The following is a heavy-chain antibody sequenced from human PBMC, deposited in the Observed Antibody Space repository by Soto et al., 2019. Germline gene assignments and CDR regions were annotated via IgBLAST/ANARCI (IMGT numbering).Heavy chain of an antibody. J-gene: IGHJ3*02. V-gene: IGHV4-31*03. CDR3: ARSPPFSSWIQLWLWAFDI. Sequence: PSETLSLTCTVSGGSISSGGYYWSWIRQHPGKGLEWIGYIYYSGSTYYNPSLKSRVTISVDTSKNQFSLKLSSVTAADTAVYYCARSPPFSSWIQLWLWAFDISGQGTMVTVSS. D-gene: IGHD5-18*01. CDR2: IYYSGST. CDR1: GGSISSGGYY.